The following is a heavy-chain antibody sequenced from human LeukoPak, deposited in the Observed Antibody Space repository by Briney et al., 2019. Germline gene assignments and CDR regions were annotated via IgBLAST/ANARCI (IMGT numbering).Heavy chain of an antibody. V-gene: IGHV4-4*07. CDR3: ARGVTSVQSFWYFDL. D-gene: IGHD4-11*01. J-gene: IGHJ2*01. CDR2: IYTSGST. Sequence: SETLSLTCAVSGDSIRGYYWNWIRQPAGKGLEWIGRIYTSGSTDYKPSLKSRVTMSVDAFKKWFSLKMTSLTAADTAVYYCARGVTSVQSFWYFDLWGRGTLVTVSS. CDR1: GDSIRGYY.